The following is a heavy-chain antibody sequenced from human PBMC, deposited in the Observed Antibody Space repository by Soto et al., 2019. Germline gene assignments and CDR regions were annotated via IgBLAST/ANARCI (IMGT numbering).Heavy chain of an antibody. J-gene: IGHJ6*02. CDR3: ARSGGSCSGGSGYYYYYGIDV. Sequence: PGGFLRLSCAASGFTFSSYAMSWVRQAPGKGLEWVSASSGSGGSTYYADSVKGRVTISGDNSKNTLYLQMNSLRAEDTAVYYCARSGGSCSGGSGYYYYYGIDVWGQRTTVTDCS. D-gene: IGHD2-15*01. CDR1: GFTFSSYA. CDR2: SSGSGGST. V-gene: IGHV3-23*01.